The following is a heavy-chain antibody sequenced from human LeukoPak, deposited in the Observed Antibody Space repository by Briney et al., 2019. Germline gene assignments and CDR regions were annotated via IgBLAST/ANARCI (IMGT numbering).Heavy chain of an antibody. J-gene: IGHJ4*02. CDR1: GYTFTNYD. CDR3: ARGTIMVQGVN. D-gene: IGHD3-10*01. CDR2: MKPNMGNS. Sequence: ASVQVTCKASGYTFTNYDINWVRQATAPGREGMGWMKPNMGNSGYAQQFQGRVTMTRNTSISTAYMELSSLRSEDTAVYYCARGTIMVQGVNWGQGPLVRVS. V-gene: IGHV1-8*01.